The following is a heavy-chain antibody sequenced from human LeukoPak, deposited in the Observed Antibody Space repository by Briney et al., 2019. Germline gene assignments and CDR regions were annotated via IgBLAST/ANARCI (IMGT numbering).Heavy chain of an antibody. Sequence: GASVEVSCKASGYTFTSYGISWVRQAPGQGREWMGWISAYNGNTNYAQKLQGRVTMTTDTSTSTAYMELRSLRSDDTAVYYCARAAQYYDIFGGWGQGTMVTVSS. CDR1: GYTFTSYG. D-gene: IGHD3-9*01. CDR3: ARAAQYYDIFGG. J-gene: IGHJ3*01. CDR2: ISAYNGNT. V-gene: IGHV1-18*01.